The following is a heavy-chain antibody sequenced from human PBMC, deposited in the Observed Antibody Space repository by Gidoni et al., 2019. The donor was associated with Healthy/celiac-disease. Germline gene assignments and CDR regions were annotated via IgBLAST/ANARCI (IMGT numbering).Heavy chain of an antibody. V-gene: IGHV3-23*01. CDR3: AKDSDRITMIVVVITAFDY. D-gene: IGHD3-22*01. CDR2: ISGSGGST. CDR1: GFTFSSYA. J-gene: IGHJ4*02. Sequence: EVQLLESGGGLVQPGGSLRLSCAASGFTFSSYAMSWVRQAPGKGLEWVSAISGSGGSTYYADSVKGRFTISRDNSKNTLYLQMNSLRAEDTAVYYCAKDSDRITMIVVVITAFDYWGQGTLVTVSS.